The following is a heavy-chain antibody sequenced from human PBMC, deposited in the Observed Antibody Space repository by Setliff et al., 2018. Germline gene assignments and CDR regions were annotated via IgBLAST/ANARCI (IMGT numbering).Heavy chain of an antibody. J-gene: IGHJ6*03. V-gene: IGHV4-59*04. D-gene: IGHD6-13*01. CDR1: GGSISSYY. CDR3: AKQGSYYYYMDV. CDR2: IYHSGST. Sequence: SETLSLTCTVSGGSISSYYWGWIRQPPGKGLEWIGSIYHSGSTYYNPSLKSRVTISVDTSKKQFSLKLRSMTAADTAVYYCAKQGSYYYYMDVWGKGTTVTVSS.